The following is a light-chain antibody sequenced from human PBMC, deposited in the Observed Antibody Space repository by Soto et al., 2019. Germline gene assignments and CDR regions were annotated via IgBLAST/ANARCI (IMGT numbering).Light chain of an antibody. CDR1: QSISSY. V-gene: IGKV1-39*01. J-gene: IGKJ2*01. CDR3: QQSYSTPPYT. Sequence: DIQMTQSPSSLSASVGDRVTITCRASQSISSYLNWYQQEPGKAPKLLISGASSLQSAVPSRFSGSGSGTDFTLTISSLQPEDFSTYYCQQSYSTPPYTFVQGTKLEIK. CDR2: GAS.